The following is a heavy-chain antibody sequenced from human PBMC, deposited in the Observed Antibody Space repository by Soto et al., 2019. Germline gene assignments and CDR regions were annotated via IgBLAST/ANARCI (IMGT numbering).Heavy chain of an antibody. D-gene: IGHD1-26*01. CDR3: AGDGVGATVFFGFFDY. CDR2: IRFDGSNI. Sequence: QVELVESGGGVVQPGGSLRLSCAASGIIFTGYGMHWVRQAPGQGLEWVAVIRFDGSNIYYADSVKGRFTISRDNSKNTLYLQMKSLRAEDTAVYYCAGDGVGATVFFGFFDYWGQGALVTVSS. CDR1: GIIFTGYG. V-gene: IGHV3-33*01. J-gene: IGHJ4*02.